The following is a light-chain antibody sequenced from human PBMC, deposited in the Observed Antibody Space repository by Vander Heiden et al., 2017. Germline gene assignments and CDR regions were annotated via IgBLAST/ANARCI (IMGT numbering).Light chain of an antibody. CDR2: DAS. Sequence: EIVLPQSPATLSFSPGERATLSCRASQSVSSYLAWYQQKPGQAPRLLIYDASNRATGIPARFSGSGSGTDFTLTISSLEPEDFAVYYCQQRSNWPLMYTFGQGTKLEIK. J-gene: IGKJ2*01. V-gene: IGKV3-11*01. CDR1: QSVSSY. CDR3: QQRSNWPLMYT.